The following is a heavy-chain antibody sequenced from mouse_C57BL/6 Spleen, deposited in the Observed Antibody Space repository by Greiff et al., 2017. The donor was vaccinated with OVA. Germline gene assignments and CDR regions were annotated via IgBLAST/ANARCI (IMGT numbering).Heavy chain of an antibody. D-gene: IGHD4-1*01. J-gene: IGHJ2*01. CDR3: ARGANWDRDYFDY. CDR2: INPNNGGT. Sequence: VQLQQSGPELVKPGASVKISCKASGYTFTDYYMNWVKQSHGKSLEWIGDINPNNGGTSYNQKFKGKATLTVDKSSSTAYMELRSLTSEDSAVYYCARGANWDRDYFDYWGQGTTLTVSS. V-gene: IGHV1-26*01. CDR1: GYTFTDYY.